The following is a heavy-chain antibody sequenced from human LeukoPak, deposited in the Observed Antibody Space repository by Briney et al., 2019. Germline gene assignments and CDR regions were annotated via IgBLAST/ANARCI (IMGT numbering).Heavy chain of an antibody. V-gene: IGHV3-23*01. CDR2: ITGGGGST. Sequence: GGSLRLSCAASGFTFSSYAMSWVRQAPGKGLEWFSAITGGGGSTYSADSVTGRFTISRDDSKSTLYLDLNSLRAVDTAVYYCAKDLLYDFWSGYSTDYYYYGMDVWGQGTTVTVSS. D-gene: IGHD3-3*01. CDR3: AKDLLYDFWSGYSTDYYYYGMDV. J-gene: IGHJ6*02. CDR1: GFTFSSYA.